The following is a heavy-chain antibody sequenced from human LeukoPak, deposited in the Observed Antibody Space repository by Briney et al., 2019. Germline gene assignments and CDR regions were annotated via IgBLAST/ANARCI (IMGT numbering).Heavy chain of an antibody. J-gene: IGHJ4*02. Sequence: SETLSLTCTVSGGSISSYYWSWIRQPPGKGLERIGYIYYSGSTNYNPSLKSRVTISVDTSKNQFSLKLSSVTAADTAVYYCARDPQTAGLFDYWGQGTLVTVSS. CDR2: IYYSGST. CDR3: ARDPQTAGLFDY. CDR1: GGSISSYY. V-gene: IGHV4-59*12.